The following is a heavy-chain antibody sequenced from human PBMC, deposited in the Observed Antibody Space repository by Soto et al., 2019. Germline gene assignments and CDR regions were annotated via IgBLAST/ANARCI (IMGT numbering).Heavy chain of an antibody. CDR1: GYTFTSYG. CDR3: ARDGVLEPPEGFDDAFDI. Sequence: ASVKVSCKASGYTFTSYGISWVRQAPGQGLEWMGWISAYNGNTNYAQKLQGRVTMTTDTSTSTAYMELRSLRSDDTAVYYCARDGVLEPPEGFDDAFDIWGQGTMVTVSS. D-gene: IGHD3-10*01. J-gene: IGHJ3*02. V-gene: IGHV1-18*01. CDR2: ISAYNGNT.